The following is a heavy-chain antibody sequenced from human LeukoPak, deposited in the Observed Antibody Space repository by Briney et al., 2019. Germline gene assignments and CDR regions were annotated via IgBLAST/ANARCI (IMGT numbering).Heavy chain of an antibody. CDR1: GITFSSYA. CDR3: AKASSSTWYIFDY. CDR2: ISGGGYNT. V-gene: IGHV3-23*01. Sequence: GGSLRLSCAASGITFSSYAMSWVRQAPGKGLEWVSSISGGGYNTNYADSVKGRFTISRDKSKNTLYLQMNSLRVEDTAIYYCAKASSSTWYIFDYWGQGTLVTVSS. D-gene: IGHD6-13*01. J-gene: IGHJ4*02.